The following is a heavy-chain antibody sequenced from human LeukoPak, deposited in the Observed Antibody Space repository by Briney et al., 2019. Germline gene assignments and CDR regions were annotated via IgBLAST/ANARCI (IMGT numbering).Heavy chain of an antibody. CDR2: ISAYNGNT. D-gene: IGHD3-10*01. V-gene: IGHV1-18*01. CDR1: GYIFTSYG. CDR3: ARTYMVRGIIISGEDY. Sequence: ASMKVSCKASGYIFTSYGISWVRQAPGQGLEWMGWISAYNGNTNYAQKLQGRVTMTTDTSTSTAYMELRSLRSDDTAVYYCARTYMVRGIIISGEDYWGQGTLVTVSS. J-gene: IGHJ4*02.